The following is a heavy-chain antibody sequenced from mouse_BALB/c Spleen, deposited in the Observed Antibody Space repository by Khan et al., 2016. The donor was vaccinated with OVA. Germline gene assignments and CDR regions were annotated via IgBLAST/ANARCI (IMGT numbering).Heavy chain of an antibody. CDR1: GYTFTSYW. V-gene: IGHV1-7*01. CDR2: INPTSGYT. CDR3: ARDRIDY. Sequence: QVQLKESGAELAKPWASVKMSCTASGYTFTSYWMHWIKQRPGQGLEWIGYINPTSGYTYYNPKFKNKATLTADKSSSTAYMQLSRLTSDDSAVYYCARDRIDYWGQGTAVTVSS. J-gene: IGHJ2*01.